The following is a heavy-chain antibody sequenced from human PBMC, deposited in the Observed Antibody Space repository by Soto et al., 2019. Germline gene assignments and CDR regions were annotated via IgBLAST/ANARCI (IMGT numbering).Heavy chain of an antibody. CDR3: ARREDFWSGYASFPSTPDY. V-gene: IGHV4-34*01. CDR2: INHSGST. D-gene: IGHD3-3*01. J-gene: IGHJ4*02. CDR1: GGSFSGYY. Sequence: PSETLSLTCAVYGGSFSGYYWSWIRQPPGKGLEWIGEINHSGSTNYNPSLKSRVTISVDTSKNQFSLKLSSVTAADTAVYYCARREDFWSGYASFPSTPDYWGQGTLVTVSS.